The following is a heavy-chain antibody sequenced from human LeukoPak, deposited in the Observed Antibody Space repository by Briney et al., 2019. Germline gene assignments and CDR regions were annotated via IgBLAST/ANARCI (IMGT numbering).Heavy chain of an antibody. CDR3: ARAQTGSSWQHLDY. CDR1: GFTFSSYS. CDR2: ISSGSSTI. J-gene: IGHJ4*02. V-gene: IGHV3-48*04. D-gene: IGHD6-13*01. Sequence: PGGSLRLSCAASGFTFSSYSMNWVRQAPGKGLEWVSYISSGSSTIYYADSVKGRFTISRDNAKNSLYLQMNSLRAEDTAVYYCARAQTGSSWQHLDYWGQGTLVTVSS.